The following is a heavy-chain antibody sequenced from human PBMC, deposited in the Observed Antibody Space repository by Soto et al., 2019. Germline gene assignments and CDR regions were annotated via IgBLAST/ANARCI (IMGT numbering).Heavy chain of an antibody. Sequence: EVQLLESGGGLVQPGGSLRLSCAASGFTFSSYAMRWVRQAPGKGLEWVSAISGGTSSKYYADSVKGRFTISRDNSKNTLYLQMNSLRAEDTAVYYCAKERWAAAGTPTLDYWGKGTLVTVSS. CDR1: GFTFSSYA. V-gene: IGHV3-23*01. J-gene: IGHJ4*02. CDR2: ISGGTSSK. CDR3: AKERWAAAGTPTLDY. D-gene: IGHD6-13*01.